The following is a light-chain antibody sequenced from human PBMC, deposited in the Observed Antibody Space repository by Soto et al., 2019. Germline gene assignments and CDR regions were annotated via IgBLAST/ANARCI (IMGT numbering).Light chain of an antibody. J-gene: IGKJ5*01. Sequence: DIPLTQSPSFLSASVGDRVTITFRASQGISSYLAWYQQKPGKAPKLLIYAASTLQSGVPSRFSGSGSGTEFTLTISSLQPEDFATYYCQHLDSYSTFGQGTRLEIK. CDR3: QHLDSYST. CDR1: QGISSY. V-gene: IGKV1-9*01. CDR2: AAS.